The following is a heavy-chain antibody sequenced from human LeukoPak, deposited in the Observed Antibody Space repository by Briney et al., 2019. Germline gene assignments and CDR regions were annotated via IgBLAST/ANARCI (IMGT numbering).Heavy chain of an antibody. J-gene: IGHJ4*02. D-gene: IGHD6-6*01. CDR2: IKQDGSEK. V-gene: IGHV3-7*01. CDR3: ARRGGSSSRRSPIDY. Sequence: GGSLRLSCAASGFTFSDYWMTWVRQAPGKGPEWVANIKQDGSEKFYVDSVRGRFTISRDNAKNSLFLQMNSLRVEDTAVYYCARRGGSSSRRSPIDYWGQGTLVTVSS. CDR1: GFTFSDYW.